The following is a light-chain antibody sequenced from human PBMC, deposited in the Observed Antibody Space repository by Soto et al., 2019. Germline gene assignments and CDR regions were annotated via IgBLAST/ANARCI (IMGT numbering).Light chain of an antibody. Sequence: DIQMAQSPSSLSASVGDRVTITCRASQPITTYFDWYQQWRGKAPKLLIYAYSTLQSGVPSRFSGGGSGTDLTVHISSLQPEDVAMYYWQKDHNVLPATFGPGTEV. CDR1: QPITTY. J-gene: IGKJ3*01. CDR3: QKDHNVLPAT. CDR2: AYS. V-gene: IGKV1-27*01.